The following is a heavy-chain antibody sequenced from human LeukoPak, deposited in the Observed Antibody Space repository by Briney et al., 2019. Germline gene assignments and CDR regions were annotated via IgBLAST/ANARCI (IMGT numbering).Heavy chain of an antibody. CDR1: GFTFSSYD. CDR2: IRGSGDNT. CDR3: ARVARWHWFDP. V-gene: IGHV3-23*01. D-gene: IGHD4-23*01. J-gene: IGHJ5*02. Sequence: GGALRLSCAASGFTFSSYDMTWVRQAPGRGLEWVSSIRGSGDNTYYGDSVKGRFTISRDKSKNTVYLQTNNMRVDDTAVYYCARVARWHWFDPWGQGTLVTVSS.